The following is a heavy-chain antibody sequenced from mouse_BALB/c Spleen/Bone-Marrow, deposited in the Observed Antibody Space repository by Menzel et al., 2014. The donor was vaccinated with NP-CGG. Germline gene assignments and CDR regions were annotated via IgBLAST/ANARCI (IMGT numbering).Heavy chain of an antibody. CDR2: IDPANGNT. CDR1: GFNIKDTY. D-gene: IGHD1-1*01. V-gene: IGHV14-3*02. Sequence: LVESGAELVKPGASVKLSCTASGFNIKDTYMHWVRQRPKQGLEWIGRIDPANGNTKYDPKFQGKATITADTSPNTAYLQLSSLTSEDTAVYYCASYYYGRSSFTYWGQGTLVTVSA. CDR3: ASYYYGRSSFTY. J-gene: IGHJ3*01.